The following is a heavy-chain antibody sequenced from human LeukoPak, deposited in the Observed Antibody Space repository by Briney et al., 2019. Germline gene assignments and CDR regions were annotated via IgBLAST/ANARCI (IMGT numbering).Heavy chain of an antibody. CDR1: GGSFSGYY. CDR2: INHSGST. V-gene: IGHV4-34*01. Sequence: SETLSLTSAVPGGSFSGYYWCWIRQPPGKGLGWIGEINHSGSTNYNQSLKNRVPISGDTSKNQFSLKLSSVTAADTAVYYCARKLGGYQARRRKYYMDVWGKGTTVTVSS. J-gene: IGHJ6*03. D-gene: IGHD5-12*01. CDR3: ARKLGGYQARRRKYYMDV.